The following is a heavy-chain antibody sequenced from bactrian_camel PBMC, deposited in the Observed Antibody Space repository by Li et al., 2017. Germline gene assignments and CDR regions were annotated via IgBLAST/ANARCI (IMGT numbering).Heavy chain of an antibody. Sequence: VQLVESGGGLVHPGGSLRLSCAASGFTFSSYDMSWVRQAPGKGLEWVSAINNGGGSTYYPDSVKGRFTVSQDTVTATVYLQMDDLKPEDTAMYHCAAAYPYDKHHTVIPIGTRIPGFGHWGQGTQVSVS. CDR1: GFTFSSYD. D-gene: IGHD1*01. CDR2: INNGGGST. J-gene: IGHJ4*01. V-gene: IGHV3S40*01. CDR3: AAAYPYDKHHTVIPIGTRIPGFGH.